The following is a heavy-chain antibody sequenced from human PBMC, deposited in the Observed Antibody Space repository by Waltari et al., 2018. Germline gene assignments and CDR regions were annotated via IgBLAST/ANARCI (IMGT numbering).Heavy chain of an antibody. CDR3: ARHIVGATLDY. Sequence: QVQLVESGGGVVQPGRSLRLSCAASGFTFSSYAMHWVRQAPGKGLECAAVISYDGSNKYYAYSVKVRFTISRDNSKNTLYLQMNSLRAEDTAVYYCARHIVGATLDYWGQGTLVTVSS. CDR1: GFTFSSYA. V-gene: IGHV3-30-3*01. CDR2: ISYDGSNK. J-gene: IGHJ4*02. D-gene: IGHD1-26*01.